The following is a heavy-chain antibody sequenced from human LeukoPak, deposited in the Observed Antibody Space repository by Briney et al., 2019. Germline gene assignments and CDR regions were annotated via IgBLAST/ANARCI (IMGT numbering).Heavy chain of an antibody. V-gene: IGHV1-46*01. CDR1: GYTFTSYY. D-gene: IGHD2-15*01. CDR3: ACSRPGGNWFDP. Sequence: ASVKVSCKASGYTFTSYYMHWVRQAPGQGLEWMGIINPSGGSTSYAQKFQGRVTMTRDTSISTAYMELSRLRSDDTAVYYCACSRPGGNWFDPWGQGTLVTVSS. J-gene: IGHJ5*02. CDR2: INPSGGST.